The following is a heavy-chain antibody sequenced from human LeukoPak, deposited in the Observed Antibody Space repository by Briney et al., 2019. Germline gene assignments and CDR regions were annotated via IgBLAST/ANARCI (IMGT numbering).Heavy chain of an antibody. D-gene: IGHD5-18*01. J-gene: IGHJ6*02. V-gene: IGHV1-2*02. CDR1: VYTFTGYY. CDR2: INPNSGGT. Sequence: ASVKVSRKASVYTFTGYYMHCVRQAPGQGLEWMGWINPNSGGTKYAQTFKGRVTMPRDTSISTAYMELSSLRSDDTAVYYCARDGDTYGYYYYGMDVWGQGTTVTVSS. CDR3: ARDGDTYGYYYYGMDV.